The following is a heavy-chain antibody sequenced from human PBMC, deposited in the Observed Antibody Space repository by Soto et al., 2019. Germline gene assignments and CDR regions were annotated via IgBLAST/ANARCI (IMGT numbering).Heavy chain of an antibody. CDR3: ARGPYYYYYMDV. CDR1: GYTFTSYD. V-gene: IGHV1-8*01. J-gene: IGHJ6*03. CDR2: MNPKSGNT. Sequence: QVQLVQSGAEVKKPGASVKVSCKASGYTFTSYDINWVRQATGQGLAWRGWMNPKSGNTGYAQKFQGRITMTRNTSITTAYMELSSLRSEDTAVYYCARGPYYYYYMDVWGKGTTVTVSS.